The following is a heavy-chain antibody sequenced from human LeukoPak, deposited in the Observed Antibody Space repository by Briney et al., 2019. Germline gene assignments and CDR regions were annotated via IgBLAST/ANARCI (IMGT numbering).Heavy chain of an antibody. CDR3: TTDPSGSYDDGY. V-gene: IGHV3-15*01. Sequence: GGSLRLSCAASGFTFSNAWMSWVRQAPGKGLEWVGRIKSKTDGGTTDYAAPVKGRFTISRDDSKNTLYLQMNSLKTEDTAVYCCTTDPSGSYDDGYWGQGTLVTVSS. D-gene: IGHD1-26*01. J-gene: IGHJ4*02. CDR2: IKSKTDGGTT. CDR1: GFTFSNAW.